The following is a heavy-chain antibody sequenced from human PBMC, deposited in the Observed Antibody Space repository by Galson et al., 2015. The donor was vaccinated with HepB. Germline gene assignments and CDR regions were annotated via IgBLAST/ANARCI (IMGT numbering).Heavy chain of an antibody. Sequence: SVKVSCKASGGTFSSYAISWVRQAPGQGLEWMGGIIPIFGTANYAQKFQGRVTITADESTSTAYMELSSLRSEDTAVYYCARELCDYDFWSGYYGGCLYYYYYYMDAWGKGTTVTVSS. CDR3: ARELCDYDFWSGYYGGCLYYYYYYMDA. D-gene: IGHD3-3*01. CDR1: GGTFSSYA. J-gene: IGHJ6*03. CDR2: IIPIFGTA. V-gene: IGHV1-69*13.